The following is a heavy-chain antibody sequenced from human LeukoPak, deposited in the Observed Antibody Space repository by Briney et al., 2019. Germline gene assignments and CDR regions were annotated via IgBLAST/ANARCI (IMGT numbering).Heavy chain of an antibody. Sequence: GGSLRLSCAASGFTFSSYAMSWVRQAPGKGLEWVSAISGSGGSTYYADSVKGRFTISRDNSKNTLYLQMNSMRAEDTAVYYCAKDQLLVPHAFDIWGQGTMVTVSS. J-gene: IGHJ3*02. CDR2: ISGSGGST. CDR3: AKDQLLVPHAFDI. D-gene: IGHD6-19*01. CDR1: GFTFSSYA. V-gene: IGHV3-23*01.